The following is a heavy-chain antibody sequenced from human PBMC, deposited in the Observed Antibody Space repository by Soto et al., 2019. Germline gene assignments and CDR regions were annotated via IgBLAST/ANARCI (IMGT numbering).Heavy chain of an antibody. CDR1: GGSISSRGYY. CDR2: IYYSGST. Sequence: PSETLSLTCTVSGGSISSRGYYWSWIRQHPGKGLEWIGYIYYSGSTYYNPALKSRVTISVDTSKNQFSLKLSSVTAADTAVYYCARGGVDESVYYYYGMDVWGQGTTVTSP. D-gene: IGHD5-12*01. CDR3: ARGGVDESVYYYYGMDV. J-gene: IGHJ6*02. V-gene: IGHV4-31*03.